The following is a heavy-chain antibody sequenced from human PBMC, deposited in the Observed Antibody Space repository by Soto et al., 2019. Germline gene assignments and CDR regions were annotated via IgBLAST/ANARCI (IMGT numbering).Heavy chain of an antibody. CDR1: GFTISSNA. CDR2: ISDRGDTT. V-gene: IGHV3-23*01. D-gene: IGHD1-1*01. CDR3: AKDKPGTTSFDY. Sequence: PGGSLRLSCAASGFTISSNAMHWVRQAPGKGLEWVSAISDRGDTTHYADSVKGRFTISRDTSKNTLYLQLNTLRADDTAAYYCAKDKPGTTSFDYWGQGTLVTVSS. J-gene: IGHJ4*02.